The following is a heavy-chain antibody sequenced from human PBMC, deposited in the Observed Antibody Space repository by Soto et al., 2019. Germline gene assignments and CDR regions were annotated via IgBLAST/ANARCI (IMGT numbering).Heavy chain of an antibody. V-gene: IGHV1-69*13. CDR2: IIPIFGTA. Sequence: SVKVSCKASGGTFSSYAISWVRQAPGQGLEWMGGIIPIFGTANYAQKFQGRVTITADESTSTAYMELSSLRPEDTAVYYCARDGLGELFFDYWGQGTLVTVSS. CDR3: ARDGLGELFFDY. D-gene: IGHD3-10*01. CDR1: GGTFSSYA. J-gene: IGHJ4*02.